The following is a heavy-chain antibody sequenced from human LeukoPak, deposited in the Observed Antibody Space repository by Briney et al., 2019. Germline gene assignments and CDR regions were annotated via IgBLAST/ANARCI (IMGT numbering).Heavy chain of an antibody. CDR2: INPNSGGT. CDR3: ARDPDYYGSGSYDY. CDR1: GYTFTGYY. J-gene: IGHJ4*02. D-gene: IGHD3-10*01. Sequence: ASVKVSCKASGYTFTGYYMHWVRQAPGQGLEWMGWINPNSGGTNYAQKFQGRVTMTRDTSISTAYMELSRLRSDDTAVYHCARDPDYYGSGSYDYWGQETLVTVSS. V-gene: IGHV1-2*02.